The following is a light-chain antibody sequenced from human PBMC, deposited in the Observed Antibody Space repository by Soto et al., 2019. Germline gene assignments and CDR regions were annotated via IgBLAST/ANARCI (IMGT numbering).Light chain of an antibody. CDR1: SSNIGSNT. V-gene: IGLV1-44*01. Sequence: QSVLTQPPSASGTPGQRVTISCSGSSSNIGSNTVNWYQRLPGAAPKVLIYSDDQRPSRVPDRFSGSKSGTSASLAISGLQSEDEADYYCAAWDDILGGPVFGGGTKLTV. CDR3: AAWDDILGGPV. J-gene: IGLJ3*02. CDR2: SDD.